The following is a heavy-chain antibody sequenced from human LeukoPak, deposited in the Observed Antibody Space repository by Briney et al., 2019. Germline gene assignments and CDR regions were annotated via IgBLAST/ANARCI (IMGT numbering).Heavy chain of an antibody. CDR2: SSSSGGST. V-gene: IGHV3-23*01. CDR3: ANSGMVRKHPFDY. CDR1: GFTFSSYA. D-gene: IGHD5-18*01. J-gene: IGHJ4*02. Sequence: ESLRLSCAASGFTFSSYAMSWVRQPPAKGLERVSASSSSGGSTYYSDSVKSRFTISRDNSKNTLYLQMNSLVADDTAVCYCANSGMVRKHPFDYWGQGTLVTVSS.